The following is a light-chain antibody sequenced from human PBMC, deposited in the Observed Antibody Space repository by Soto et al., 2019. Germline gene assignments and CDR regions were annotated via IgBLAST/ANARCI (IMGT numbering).Light chain of an antibody. J-gene: IGKJ3*01. CDR3: QQSHSTPAT. CDR2: AAS. Sequence: DIQMTQSPSSLSASVGDRVTITCRASQSISTYLNWYQQKPGKAPKLLIYAASSLQSGGPPRFSGSGSGTDFTLTISSLQPEDFATYYCQQSHSTPATFGPGTKLDIK. V-gene: IGKV1-39*01. CDR1: QSISTY.